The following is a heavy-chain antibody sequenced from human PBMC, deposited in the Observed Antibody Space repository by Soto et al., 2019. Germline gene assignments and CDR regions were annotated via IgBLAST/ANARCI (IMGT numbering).Heavy chain of an antibody. CDR2: INHSGST. CDR1: GGSFSGYY. CDR3: ARGPHYDILTGLSPMDV. Sequence: PSETLSLTCAVYGGSFSGYYSSWIRQPPGKGLEWIGEINHSGSTNYSPSLKSRVAISVDTSKNQFSLRLTSVTAADTAVYYCARGPHYDILTGLSPMDVWGKGTTVTVSS. V-gene: IGHV4-34*01. D-gene: IGHD3-9*01. J-gene: IGHJ6*03.